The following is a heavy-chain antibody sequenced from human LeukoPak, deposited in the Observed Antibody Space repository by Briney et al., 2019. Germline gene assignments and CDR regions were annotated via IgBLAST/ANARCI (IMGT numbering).Heavy chain of an antibody. J-gene: IGHJ5*02. CDR1: GDSISSNNYY. CDR3: ARGRRWFDP. V-gene: IGHV4-39*07. CDR2: IYYGGST. Sequence: SETLSLTCTVSGDSISSNNYYWGWIRQPPGKGLEWIGSIYYGGSTYYNPSLKSRVTISVDTSKTQFSLKLSSVTAADTAVYYCARGRRWFDPWGQGTLVTVSS.